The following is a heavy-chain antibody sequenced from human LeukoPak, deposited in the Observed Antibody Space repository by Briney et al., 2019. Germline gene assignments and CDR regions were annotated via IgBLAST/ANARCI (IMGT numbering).Heavy chain of an antibody. Sequence: GGSLRLSCAASGFTFSSYGMHWVRQAPGKGLEWVAVTWYDGSNKYYADSVKGRFTISRDNSKNTLYLQMNSLRAEDTAVYYCARGDIRGYCSSTSCYEIDYWGQGTLVTVSS. V-gene: IGHV3-33*01. CDR3: ARGDIRGYCSSTSCYEIDY. D-gene: IGHD2-2*01. CDR1: GFTFSSYG. J-gene: IGHJ4*02. CDR2: TWYDGSNK.